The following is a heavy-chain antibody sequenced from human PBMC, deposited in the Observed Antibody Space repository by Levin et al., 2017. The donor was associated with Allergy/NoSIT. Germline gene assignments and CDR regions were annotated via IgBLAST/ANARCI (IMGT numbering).Heavy chain of an antibody. CDR1: GYTFFNTG. V-gene: IGHV1-18*01. D-gene: IGHD6-6*01. Sequence: GESLKISCKASGYTFFNTGMSWVRQAPGQGLEWMGWISTYGDTNYAQNLQGRVTMTTDTSTSTAYMELRSLSSDDTAVYYRARPIAARGLHYFDHWGQGTLVTVSS. CDR2: ISTYGDT. CDR3: ARPIAARGLHYFDH. J-gene: IGHJ4*02.